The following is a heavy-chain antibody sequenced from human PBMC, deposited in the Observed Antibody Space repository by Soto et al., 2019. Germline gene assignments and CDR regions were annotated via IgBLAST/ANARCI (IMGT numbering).Heavy chain of an antibody. CDR1: GFTFSSSA. CDR3: STDVGGSIYVLARH. Sequence: QMQLVQSGPEVKKPGTSVKVSCKTSGFTFSSSAVHWVRQARGHRLQWIGWIDVGSANANYAHMLQERVTISRDMSTSTANMELSSLRPEDTAVYYCSTDVGGSIYVLARHWGPGTLVTVSS. V-gene: IGHV1-58*01. D-gene: IGHD3-16*01. J-gene: IGHJ4*02. CDR2: IDVGSANA.